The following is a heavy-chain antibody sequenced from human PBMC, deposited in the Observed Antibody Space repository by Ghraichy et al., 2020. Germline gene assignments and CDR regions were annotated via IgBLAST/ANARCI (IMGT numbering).Heavy chain of an antibody. D-gene: IGHD2-2*01. Sequence: SVKVSCKASGGTFSSYAISWVRQAPGQGLEWMGGIIPIFGTANYAQKFQGRVTITADESTSTAYMELSSLRSEDTAVYYCARGPQGWVPAATNWFDPWGQGTLVTVSS. CDR3: ARGPQGWVPAATNWFDP. CDR2: IIPIFGTA. V-gene: IGHV1-69*13. CDR1: GGTFSSYA. J-gene: IGHJ5*02.